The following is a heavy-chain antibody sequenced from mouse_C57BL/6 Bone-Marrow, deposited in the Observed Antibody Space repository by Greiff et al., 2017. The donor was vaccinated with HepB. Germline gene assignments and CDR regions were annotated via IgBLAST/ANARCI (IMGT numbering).Heavy chain of an antibody. CDR3: ARWVYGLFDY. CDR2: IYPRSGNT. D-gene: IGHD1-1*01. Sequence: VKLMESGAELARPGASVKLSCKASGYTFTSYGISWVKQRTGQGLEWIGEIYPRSGNTYYNEKFKGKATLIADKSSSTAYMELRSLTSEDSAVYFCARWVYGLFDYWGQGTTLTVSS. CDR1: GYTFTSYG. J-gene: IGHJ2*01. V-gene: IGHV1-81*01.